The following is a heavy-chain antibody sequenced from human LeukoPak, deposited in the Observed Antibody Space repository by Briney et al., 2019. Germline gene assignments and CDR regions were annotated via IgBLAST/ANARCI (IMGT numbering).Heavy chain of an antibody. CDR3: ARALSIAAAVQLSHGY. CDR1: GYTFTGYY. J-gene: IGHJ4*02. V-gene: IGHV1-2*02. Sequence: ASVKVSCKASGYTFTGYYMHWVRQAPGQGLEWMGWINPNSGGTNYAQKFQGRVTMTRDTSISTAYMELSRLRSDDTAVYYCARALSIAAAVQLSHGYWGQGTLVTVSS. D-gene: IGHD6-13*01. CDR2: INPNSGGT.